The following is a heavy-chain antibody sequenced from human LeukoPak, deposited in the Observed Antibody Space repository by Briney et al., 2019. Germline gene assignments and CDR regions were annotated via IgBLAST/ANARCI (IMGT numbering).Heavy chain of an antibody. CDR1: GYTFTGYY. CDR3: ARGDYDSSGYPLVFDY. V-gene: IGHV1-2*02. J-gene: IGHJ4*02. CDR2: INPNSGGT. Sequence: ASVKVSCKASGYTFTGYYMHWVRQAPGQGLEWMGWINPNSGGTNYAQKFQGRVTMTRDTSISTAYMELSRLRSDDTAVYYCARGDYDSSGYPLVFDYWGQGTLVTVSS. D-gene: IGHD3-22*01.